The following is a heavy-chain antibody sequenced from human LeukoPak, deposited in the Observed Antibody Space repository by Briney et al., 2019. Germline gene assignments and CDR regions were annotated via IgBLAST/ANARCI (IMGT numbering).Heavy chain of an antibody. CDR3: ARVSSDWSFDY. Sequence: SSETLSLTCTVSGGSISSYYWSWVRQPPGKGLEWIGYIYDSGSTKYNPSLKSRVIISEDTSKNQFSLKLSSVTAADTAVYYCARVSSDWSFDYWGQGTLVTVSS. CDR2: IYDSGST. D-gene: IGHD3-9*01. V-gene: IGHV4-59*01. CDR1: GGSISSYY. J-gene: IGHJ4*02.